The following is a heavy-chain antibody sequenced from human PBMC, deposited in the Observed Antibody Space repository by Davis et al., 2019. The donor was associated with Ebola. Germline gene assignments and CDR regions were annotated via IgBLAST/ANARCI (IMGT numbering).Heavy chain of an antibody. CDR3: ARQESLYGSSDY. D-gene: IGHD2/OR15-2a*01. J-gene: IGHJ4*02. Sequence: KVSCKGSGYSFTSYWISWVRQMPGKGLEWMGIIYPGDSDTRYSPSFEGQVTISVDRYISTAYLQWSSLKASDIAMYYCARQESLYGSSDYWGQGTLVTVSS. V-gene: IGHV5-51*01. CDR2: IYPGDSDT. CDR1: GYSFTSYW.